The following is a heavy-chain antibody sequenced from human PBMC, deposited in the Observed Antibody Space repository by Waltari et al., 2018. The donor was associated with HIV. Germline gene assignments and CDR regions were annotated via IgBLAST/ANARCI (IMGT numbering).Heavy chain of an antibody. Sequence: QVQLQESGPGLVKPSETLSLTCAVSGYSISSGYYWGWIRQPPGKGLEWIGSIYHSGRTYYNPSLKSRVTISVDTSKNQFSLKLSSVTAADTAVYYCARDRGSGWFSSPTFDYWGQGTLVTVSS. CDR1: GYSISSGYY. D-gene: IGHD6-19*01. CDR2: IYHSGRT. CDR3: ARDRGSGWFSSPTFDY. V-gene: IGHV4-38-2*02. J-gene: IGHJ4*02.